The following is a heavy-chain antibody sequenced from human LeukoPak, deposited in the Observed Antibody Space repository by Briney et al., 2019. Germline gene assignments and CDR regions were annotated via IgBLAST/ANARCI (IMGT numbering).Heavy chain of an antibody. J-gene: IGHJ4*02. CDR2: INTNTGNP. V-gene: IGHV7-4-1*02. Sequence: ASVKVSCKASGYTFTSYAMNWVRQAPGQGLEWMGWINTNTGNPTYAQGFTGRFVFSLDTSVSTAYLQISSLKAEDTAVYYCARGPFPGRRATVVTSKDYWGQGTLVTVSS. CDR3: ARGPFPGRRATVVTSKDY. D-gene: IGHD4-23*01. CDR1: GYTFTSYA.